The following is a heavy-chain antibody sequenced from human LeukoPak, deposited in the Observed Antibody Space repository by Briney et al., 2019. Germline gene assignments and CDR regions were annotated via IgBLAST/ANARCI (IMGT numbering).Heavy chain of an antibody. D-gene: IGHD6-19*01. CDR1: GFTFSNFA. CDR2: ISYDGSIK. V-gene: IGHV3-30*04. J-gene: IGHJ4*02. CDR3: AKETPYSSGWYGVVDY. Sequence: GGSLRLSCAASGFTFSNFAMNWVRQAPGKGLEWVAFISYDGSIKSYADSVKGRFTISRDNSKNTLYLQMNSLRADDTAVYYCAKETPYSSGWYGVVDYWGQGTLVTVSS.